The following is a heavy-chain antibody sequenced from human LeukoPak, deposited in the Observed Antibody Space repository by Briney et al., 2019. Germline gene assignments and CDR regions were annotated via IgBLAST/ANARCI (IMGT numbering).Heavy chain of an antibody. D-gene: IGHD4-23*01. CDR2: IYTSGST. Sequence: SETLSLTCTVSGGSISSYYWSWIRQPAGKGLEGIGHIYTSGSTNYNPSLKSPVTMSVDTSKNQFSLKLNSVTAADTAVYYCARSAHGGNAGVFDYWGQGTLVTVSS. J-gene: IGHJ4*02. CDR3: ARSAHGGNAGVFDY. V-gene: IGHV4-4*07. CDR1: GGSISSYY.